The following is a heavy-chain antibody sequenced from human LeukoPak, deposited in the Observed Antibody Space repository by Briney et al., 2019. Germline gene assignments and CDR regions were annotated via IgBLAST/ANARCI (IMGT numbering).Heavy chain of an antibody. V-gene: IGHV3-23*01. Sequence: GWSLTLPCADSGFSFSTYAMSWVHQDPRTRMEWVSTISDNPLEADTHYAASVKGRFTISRADSQNTLYLQMNSLRADDTAVYFCATRLRNHFDDWGQGTQVTVSS. D-gene: IGHD5-12*01. CDR3: ATRLRNHFDD. J-gene: IGHJ4*02. CDR2: ISDNPLEADT. CDR1: GFSFSTYA.